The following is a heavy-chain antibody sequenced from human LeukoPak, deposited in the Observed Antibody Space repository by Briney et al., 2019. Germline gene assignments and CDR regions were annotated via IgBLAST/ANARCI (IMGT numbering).Heavy chain of an antibody. D-gene: IGHD3-10*02. CDR2: ISSSGSTI. CDR1: GFTFSSYE. CDR3: AELGITMIGGV. Sequence: PGGSLRLSCAASGFTFSSYEMNWVRQAPGKGLGWVSYISSSGSTIYYADSVNGRFTISRDNAKNSLYLQMNSLRAEDTAVYYCAELGITMIGGVWGEGTTVTISS. V-gene: IGHV3-48*03. J-gene: IGHJ6*04.